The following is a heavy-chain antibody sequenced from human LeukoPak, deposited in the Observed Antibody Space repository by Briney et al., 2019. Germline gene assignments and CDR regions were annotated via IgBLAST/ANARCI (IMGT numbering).Heavy chain of an antibody. CDR1: GLTSSGFE. Sequence: PGGSLRLSCVGSGLTSSGFELNWVRQPPGKGLEWVSYIRDDGSTTTYADSVKGRFVISRDNTKNSLYLQMNSLRGEDTAIYYCARRFRDWGQGTLVTVSS. J-gene: IGHJ4*02. V-gene: IGHV3-48*03. CDR3: ARRFRD. D-gene: IGHD3-16*01. CDR2: IRDDGSTT.